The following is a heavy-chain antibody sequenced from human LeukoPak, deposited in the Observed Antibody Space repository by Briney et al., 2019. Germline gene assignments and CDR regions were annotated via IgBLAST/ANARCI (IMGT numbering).Heavy chain of an antibody. CDR2: IIPIFGTA. CDR3: AREDYYGSGRDFAGYYFDY. J-gene: IGHJ4*02. CDR1: GGTFSSYG. V-gene: IGHV1-69*05. D-gene: IGHD3-10*01. Sequence: SVKVPCKASGGTFSSYGISWVRQAPGQGLEGMGRIIPIFGTANYAQKFQGRVTITTDESTSTAYMELSSLRSEDTAVYYCAREDYYGSGRDFAGYYFDYWGQGTLVTVSS.